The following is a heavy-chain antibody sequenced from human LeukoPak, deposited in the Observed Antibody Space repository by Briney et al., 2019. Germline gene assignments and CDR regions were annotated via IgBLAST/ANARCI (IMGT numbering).Heavy chain of an antibody. CDR2: ISSSSSTI. V-gene: IGHV3-48*01. Sequence: GGSLRLSCAASGFTFSSYSMNWVRQAPGKGLEWVSYISSSSSTIYYADSVKGRFTISRDNSKNTLYLQMNSLRAEDTAVYYCARGRYYYYYMDVWGKGTTVTVSS. D-gene: IGHD2-15*01. CDR3: ARGRYYYYYMDV. CDR1: GFTFSSYS. J-gene: IGHJ6*03.